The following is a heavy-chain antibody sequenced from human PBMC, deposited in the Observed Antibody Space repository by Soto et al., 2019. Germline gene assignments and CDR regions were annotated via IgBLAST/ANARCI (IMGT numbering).Heavy chain of an antibody. D-gene: IGHD6-19*01. Sequence: QVQLVQSGAEVKKPGASVKVSCKASGYTFINYYMHWVRQAPGQGLEWMGIINPNGGSTTFAQKYQGKVNLPRETSTNTVKRERSSLRSEDTAVYYCAREKWLVRRNDPFDIWGQGTMVTVSS. J-gene: IGHJ3*02. CDR1: GYTFINYY. CDR3: AREKWLVRRNDPFDI. V-gene: IGHV1-46*01. CDR2: INPNGGST.